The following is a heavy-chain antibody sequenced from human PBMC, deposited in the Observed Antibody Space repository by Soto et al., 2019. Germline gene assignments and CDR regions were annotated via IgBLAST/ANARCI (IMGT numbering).Heavy chain of an antibody. CDR2: INSVKTYI. D-gene: IGHD5-12*01. CDR1: GFTFSSYS. J-gene: IGHJ4*02. Sequence: AGGSLRLSCAASGFTFSSYSKSWVRQAPGKGLEWVSSINSVKTYIFYADSVKGRFTISRDTAKNSLYLQMNSLRAEDTAMYYCARNLGVLQSDYENLEFDSWGQGTLVTVSS. V-gene: IGHV3-21*01. CDR3: ARNLGVLQSDYENLEFDS.